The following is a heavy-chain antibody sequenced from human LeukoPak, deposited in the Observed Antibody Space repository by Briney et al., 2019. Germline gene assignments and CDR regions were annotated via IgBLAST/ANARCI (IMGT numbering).Heavy chain of an antibody. CDR3: AKATLYYDSSGYSY. D-gene: IGHD3-22*01. Sequence: SCKASGYTFSSYVMSWVRQAPGKGLEWVSTISGSGGSTYYADSVKGRFTISRDNSKNTLYLQMNSLRAEGTAVYYCAKATLYYDSSGYSYWGQGTLVTVSS. CDR1: GYTFSSYV. V-gene: IGHV3-23*01. J-gene: IGHJ4*02. CDR2: ISGSGGST.